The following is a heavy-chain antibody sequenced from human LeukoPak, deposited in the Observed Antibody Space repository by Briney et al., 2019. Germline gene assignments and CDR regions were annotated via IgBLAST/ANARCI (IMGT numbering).Heavy chain of an antibody. CDR1: GFAFSNFA. Sequence: PGGSLRLSCVASGFAFSNFAMHWVRQAPGKGLEWVAVVSYEGTIKYYSDSAKGRFTISRDNSNSLISLQMNNLTTEDTAVYYCAREKFDSWGQGILVIVS. CDR2: VSYEGTIK. V-gene: IGHV3-30*14. CDR3: AREKFDS. J-gene: IGHJ5*01.